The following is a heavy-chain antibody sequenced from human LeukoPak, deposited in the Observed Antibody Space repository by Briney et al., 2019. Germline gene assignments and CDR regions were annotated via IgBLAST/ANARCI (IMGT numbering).Heavy chain of an antibody. Sequence: PGGSLSLSCAASGFTFSSYWMHWVRQAPGQGLVWVSRLNSDGSSTSYADPVKGRFTISRDNAKNTLYLQMNSLRAEDTAVYYCARAKLRYFDWGQGTLVTVSS. CDR1: GFTFSSYW. CDR3: ARAKLRYFD. D-gene: IGHD3-9*01. CDR2: LNSDGSST. J-gene: IGHJ4*02. V-gene: IGHV3-74*01.